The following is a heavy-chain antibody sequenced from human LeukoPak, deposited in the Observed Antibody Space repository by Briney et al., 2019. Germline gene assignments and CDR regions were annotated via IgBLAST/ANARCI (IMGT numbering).Heavy chain of an antibody. J-gene: IGHJ4*02. CDR3: AKVAGLYGDYGSFDY. D-gene: IGHD4-17*01. V-gene: IGHV3-23*01. CDR2: INVSGGTT. Sequence: GGSLRLSCAASGFTFTNYGMSWVRQAPGKGLEWVSTINVSGGTTYYADSVKGRFTISRDNSKNTLYLQMNSLRAEDTAVYYCAKVAGLYGDYGSFDYWGQGTLVTVSS. CDR1: GFTFTNYG.